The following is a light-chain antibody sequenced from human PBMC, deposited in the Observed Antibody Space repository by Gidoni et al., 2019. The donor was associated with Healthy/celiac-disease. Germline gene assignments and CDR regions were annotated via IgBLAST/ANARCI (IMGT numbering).Light chain of an antibody. CDR3: KQYNNWPWT. CDR2: GAS. Sequence: ELVMTQSPATLSVSPGERATRSCSDSQSVTSNLAWYQQKPGQAPRLLIYGASTRATGIPARFSGSGSGTEFTLTISRVQSEDFAVYYCKQYNNWPWTFGQGTKVEIK. J-gene: IGKJ1*01. V-gene: IGKV3-15*01. CDR1: QSVTSN.